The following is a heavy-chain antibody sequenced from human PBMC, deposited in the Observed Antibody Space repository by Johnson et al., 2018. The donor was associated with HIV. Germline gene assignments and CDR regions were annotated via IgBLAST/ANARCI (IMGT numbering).Heavy chain of an antibody. D-gene: IGHD1-26*01. CDR3: AKAFEPLGGSYLDAFDI. CDR1: GFTFDDYA. Sequence: VQLVESGGGLVQPGRSLKLSCAASGFTFDDYAMHWVRQAPGKGLEWVSGISWNSGSIGYADSVKGRFTISSDNSKNTVYLQMNSLKAEDTAVYYCAKAFEPLGGSYLDAFDIWGQGTMVTVSS. J-gene: IGHJ3*02. CDR2: ISWNSGSI. V-gene: IGHV3-9*01.